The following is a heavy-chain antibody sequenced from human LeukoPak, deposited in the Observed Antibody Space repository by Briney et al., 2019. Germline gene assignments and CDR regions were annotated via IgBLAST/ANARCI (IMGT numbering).Heavy chain of an antibody. CDR2: IYYSGST. CDR3: ARPLRCSGNNCYMDNWFDP. Sequence: SETLSLTCTVSGGSISSYYWSWIRRPPGKGLEWIGYIYYSGSTNYNPSLKSRVTISIDTSKNHFSLRLTSVTAADTAVYYCARPLRCSGNNCYMDNWFDPWGQGTLVTVSS. V-gene: IGHV4-59*12. J-gene: IGHJ5*02. CDR1: GGSISSYY. D-gene: IGHD2-2*02.